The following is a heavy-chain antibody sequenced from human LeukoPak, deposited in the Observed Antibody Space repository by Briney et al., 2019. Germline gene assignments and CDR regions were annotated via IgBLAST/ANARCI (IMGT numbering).Heavy chain of an antibody. D-gene: IGHD6-19*01. CDR2: IYTSGST. CDR3: ARESRGSSYYYYYYMDV. Sequence: PSETLSLTCAVYGGSFSGYYWSWIRQPAGKGLEWIGRIYTSGSTNYNPSLKSRVTMSVDTSKNQFSLKLSSVTAADTAVYYCARESRGSSYYYYYYMDVWGKGTTVTVSS. J-gene: IGHJ6*03. V-gene: IGHV4-4*07. CDR1: GGSFSGYY.